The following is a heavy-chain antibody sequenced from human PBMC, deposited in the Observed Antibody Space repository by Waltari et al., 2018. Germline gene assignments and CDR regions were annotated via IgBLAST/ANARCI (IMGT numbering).Heavy chain of an antibody. Sequence: EVQLVESGGVVVQPGGSLRLSCAASGFTFDDYTMHWFRQPPGKGLEWVSLISWDGGSTYYADSVKGRFTISRDNSKNSLYLQMNSLRTEDTALYYCAKDRGGYSYGYFDYWGQGTLVTVSS. V-gene: IGHV3-43*01. D-gene: IGHD5-18*01. CDR3: AKDRGGYSYGYFDY. CDR2: ISWDGGST. J-gene: IGHJ4*02. CDR1: GFTFDDYT.